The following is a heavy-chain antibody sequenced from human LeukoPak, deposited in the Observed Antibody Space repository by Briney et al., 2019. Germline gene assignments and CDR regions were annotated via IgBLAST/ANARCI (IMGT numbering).Heavy chain of an antibody. CDR3: ARVIVVVPATKIWFDP. D-gene: IGHD2-2*01. J-gene: IGHJ5*02. CDR1: GYTFTSYD. V-gene: IGHV1-8*03. CDR2: MNPNSGNT. Sequence: GASVKVSCKASGYTFTSYDTNWVRQATGQGLEWMGWMNPNSGNTGYAQKFQGRVTITRNTSISTAYMELSSLRSEDTAVYYCARVIVVVPATKIWFDPWGQGTLVTVSS.